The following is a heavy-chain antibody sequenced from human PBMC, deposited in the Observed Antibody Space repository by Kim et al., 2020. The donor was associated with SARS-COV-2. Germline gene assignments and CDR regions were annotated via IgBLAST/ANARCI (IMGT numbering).Heavy chain of an antibody. J-gene: IGHJ4*02. D-gene: IGHD2-2*01. Sequence: YYADSVKGRFTLPRNKSKDTLYLQMNSLRAEDTSVYYCAREDIVVVPAIDYWGQGTLVTVSS. CDR3: AREDIVVVPAIDY. V-gene: IGHV3-33*01.